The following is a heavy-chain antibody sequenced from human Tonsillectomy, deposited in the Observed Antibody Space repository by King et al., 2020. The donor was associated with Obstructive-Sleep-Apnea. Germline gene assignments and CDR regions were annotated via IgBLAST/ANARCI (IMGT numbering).Heavy chain of an antibody. J-gene: IGHJ6*02. CDR1: GFSLSTSGMC. CDR3: ARIKDYYYDSSGYYLPYYGMDV. D-gene: IGHD3-22*01. Sequence: VTLKESGPALVKPTQTLTLTCTFSGFSLSTSGMCVSWIRQPPGKALEWLARIDWDDDKYYSTSLKTRLTISKDTSKNQVVLTMTNMDPVDTATYYCARIKDYYYDSSGYYLPYYGMDVWGQGTTVTVSS. V-gene: IGHV2-70*11. CDR2: IDWDDDK.